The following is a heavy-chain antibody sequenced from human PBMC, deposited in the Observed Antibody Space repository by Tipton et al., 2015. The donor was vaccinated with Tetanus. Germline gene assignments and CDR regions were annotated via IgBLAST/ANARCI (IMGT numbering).Heavy chain of an antibody. V-gene: IGHV4-31*03. Sequence: LVKPSQTLSLTCTVSGGSISSGGFFWNWLRQSPGKGLEWIGYVYYSGDTYYNPSLKSRVTISVDTSKNQFSLDLYSVTAADTAVYYCARDQGGGRVVRLNWFDPWGQGTLVTVSS. CDR2: VYYSGDT. CDR3: ARDQGGGRVVRLNWFDP. J-gene: IGHJ5*02. CDR1: GGSISSGGFF. D-gene: IGHD6-6*01.